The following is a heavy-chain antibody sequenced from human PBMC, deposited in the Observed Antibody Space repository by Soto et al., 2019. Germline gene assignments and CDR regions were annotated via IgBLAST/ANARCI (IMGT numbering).Heavy chain of an antibody. V-gene: IGHV4-30-4*01. CDR3: ARDLRRYGELNDY. D-gene: IGHD4-17*01. CDR1: GGSISSGDYY. J-gene: IGHJ4*02. CDR2: IYYSGST. Sequence: LSLTCTVSGGSISSGDYYWSWIRQPPGKGLEWIGYIYYSGSTYYNPSLKSRVTISIDTSKNQFSLKLSSVTAADTAVYYCARDLRRYGELNDYWGQGTLVTVSS.